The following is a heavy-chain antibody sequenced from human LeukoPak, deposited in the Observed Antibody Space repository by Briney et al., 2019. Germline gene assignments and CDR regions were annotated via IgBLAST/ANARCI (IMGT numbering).Heavy chain of an antibody. V-gene: IGHV3-23*01. Sequence: GGSLRLSCAASGFTFSTFAMIWVRQPPGKGLEWVSSIFPSGGEIHYADSVRGRFTISRDNSKSTLSLQMNSLRAEDTAVYYCAKASVGSYYFDYWGQGTLVTVSS. CDR1: GFTFSTFA. CDR3: AKASVGSYYFDY. D-gene: IGHD1-26*01. CDR2: IFPSGGEI. J-gene: IGHJ4*02.